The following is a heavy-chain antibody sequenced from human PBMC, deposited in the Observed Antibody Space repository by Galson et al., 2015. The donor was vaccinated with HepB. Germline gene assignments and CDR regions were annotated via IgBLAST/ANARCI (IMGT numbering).Heavy chain of an antibody. J-gene: IGHJ4*02. CDR1: GFTFSSYS. D-gene: IGHD3-10*01. V-gene: IGHV3-21*01. CDR3: ASTPIPLIMVRGVVDDY. Sequence: SLRLSCAASGFTFSSYSMNWVRQAPGKGLEWVSSISSSSSYIYYADSVKGRFTISRDNAKNSLYLQMNSLRAEDTAVYYCASTPIPLIMVRGVVDDYWGQGTLVTVSS. CDR2: ISSSSSYI.